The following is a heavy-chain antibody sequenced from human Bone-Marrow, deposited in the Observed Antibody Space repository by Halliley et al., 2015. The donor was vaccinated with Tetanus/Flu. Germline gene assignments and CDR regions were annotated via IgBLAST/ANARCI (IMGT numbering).Heavy chain of an antibody. CDR2: ISSSGTYT. V-gene: IGHV3-11*03. D-gene: IGHD5-18*01. Sequence: YISSSGTYTNYADSVKGRFTNSRDNAKNSLYLQMNSLRAEDTAVYYCARSGYSYGVTYAPFDYWGQGTLVTVSS. J-gene: IGHJ4*02. CDR3: ARSGYSYGVTYAPFDY.